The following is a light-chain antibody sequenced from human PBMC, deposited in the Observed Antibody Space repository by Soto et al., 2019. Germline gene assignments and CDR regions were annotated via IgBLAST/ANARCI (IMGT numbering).Light chain of an antibody. CDR2: SNN. Sequence: QSVLTQPPSASGTPGQRVSISCSGSSSNIGTNYVYWIQQLPGTAPKLLIYSNNHRPSGVPDRFSGSKSGTSASLAISGLRSEDEADYYCAAWDDSLSGRVFGGGTKLTVL. CDR1: SSNIGTNY. V-gene: IGLV1-47*02. CDR3: AAWDDSLSGRV. J-gene: IGLJ3*02.